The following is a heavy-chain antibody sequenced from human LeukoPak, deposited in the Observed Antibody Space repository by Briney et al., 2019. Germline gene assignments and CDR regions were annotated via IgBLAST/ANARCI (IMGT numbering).Heavy chain of an antibody. CDR3: AKIDRTYCSRSSCYALDY. V-gene: IGHV5-51*01. D-gene: IGHD2-2*01. CDR1: GYSFTSYW. Sequence: HGESLKISCKGSGYSFTSYWIGWVRQLPGKGLEWMGIIYPGDSDTRYSPSFQGQVTISADKSITTAYLQWSSLKASDTAMYYSAKIDRTYCSRSSCYALDYWGQGTLVTVSS. J-gene: IGHJ4*02. CDR2: IYPGDSDT.